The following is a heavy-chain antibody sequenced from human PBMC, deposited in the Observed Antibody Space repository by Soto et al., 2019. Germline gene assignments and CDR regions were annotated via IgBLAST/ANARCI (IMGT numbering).Heavy chain of an antibody. Sequence: SVKVSCKASGFTFTRSPVQWVRQARGQRLEWIGWIVVDGANTNYAQKFQERVTITRDMSTSTAYMELSSLRAEDTAVYYCAADPFCSSTNCYNWFDPWGQGTLVTVSS. D-gene: IGHD2-2*01. CDR1: GFTFTRSP. J-gene: IGHJ5*02. CDR2: IVVDGANT. CDR3: AADPFCSSTNCYNWFDP. V-gene: IGHV1-58*01.